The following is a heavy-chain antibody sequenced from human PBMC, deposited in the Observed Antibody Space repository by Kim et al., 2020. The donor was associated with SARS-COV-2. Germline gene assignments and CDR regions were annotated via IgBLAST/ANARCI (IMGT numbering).Heavy chain of an antibody. CDR1: GFTFSSYW. V-gene: IGHV3-7*01. D-gene: IGHD3-16*01. CDR2: IKQHGGEK. CDR3: ARDGDGRGGDFDY. Sequence: GGSLRLSCAASGFTFSSYWMTWVSQAPGKGLEWVANIKQHGGEKYYVDSVKGRFTISRDNAKNSLYLQMNSLRAEDTAVYYCARDGDGRGGDFDYWGQGTLVTVPS. J-gene: IGHJ4*02.